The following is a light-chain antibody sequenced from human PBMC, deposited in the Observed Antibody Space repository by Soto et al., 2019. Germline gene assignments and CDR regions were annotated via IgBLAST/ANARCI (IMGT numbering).Light chain of an antibody. CDR1: QGINEY. CDR2: AAS. J-gene: IGKJ1*01. CDR3: QQTFSIPWT. Sequence: DIQMTQSPSSLSASVGDRATITCRASQGINEYVNWYQQKPGKAPKLLIYAASSLQSGVPSRFSGSGSGTDFTLTISSLQREDFATYYCQQTFSIPWTFGQGTRVEIK. V-gene: IGKV1-39*01.